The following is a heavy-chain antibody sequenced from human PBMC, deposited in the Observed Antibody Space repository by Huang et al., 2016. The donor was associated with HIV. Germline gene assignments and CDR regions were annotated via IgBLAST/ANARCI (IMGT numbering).Heavy chain of an antibody. CDR2: VYYSGNT. Sequence: QVKLQESGPGLVKPSETLSLTCTVIGASLSSSSYYWGWIRQSPGKGLVWIGSVYYSGNTYYNASLKSRVTVSVDTSKNQFSLRLRSVTAADTAIYYCARSDYVWGTYSSLTGYFDYWGLGILVTVSS. D-gene: IGHD3-16*01. J-gene: IGHJ4*02. CDR3: ARSDYVWGTYSSLTGYFDY. V-gene: IGHV4-39*01. CDR1: GASLSSSSYY.